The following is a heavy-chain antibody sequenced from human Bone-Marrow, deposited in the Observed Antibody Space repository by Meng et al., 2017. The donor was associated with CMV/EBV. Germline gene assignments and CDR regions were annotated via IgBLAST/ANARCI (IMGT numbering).Heavy chain of an antibody. Sequence: ISSGDYYWSWIRQPPGKGLEWIGSIYYSGSTYYDPSLKSRVTISVDTSKNQFSLKLSSVTAADTAVYYCARVYYYDSSGYYYWYFDLWGRDTLVTVSS. CDR3: ARVYYYDSSGYYYWYFDL. CDR2: IYYSGST. D-gene: IGHD3-22*01. CDR1: ISSGDYY. V-gene: IGHV4-30-4*01. J-gene: IGHJ2*01.